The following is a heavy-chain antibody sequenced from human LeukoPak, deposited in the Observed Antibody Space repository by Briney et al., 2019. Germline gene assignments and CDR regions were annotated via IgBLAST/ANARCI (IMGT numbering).Heavy chain of an antibody. J-gene: IGHJ4*02. CDR2: INPSGGST. Sequence: GASVKVSCKASGYTFTNYDINWVRQAPGQGLEWMGIINPSGGSTSYAQKFQGRVTMTRDMSTSTVYMELSSLRSEDTAVYYCARDEANYYETRCSLWGQGTLVTVSS. CDR3: ARDEANYYETRCSL. D-gene: IGHD3-22*01. CDR1: GYTFTNYD. V-gene: IGHV1-46*01.